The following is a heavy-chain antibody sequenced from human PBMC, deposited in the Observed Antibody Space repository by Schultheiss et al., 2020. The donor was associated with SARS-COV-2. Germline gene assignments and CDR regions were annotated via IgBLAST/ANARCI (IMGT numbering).Heavy chain of an antibody. CDR1: GGSISSSSYY. D-gene: IGHD5-18*01. CDR2: IYYSGST. J-gene: IGHJ6*03. V-gene: IGHV4-61*05. Sequence: SETLSLTCTVSGGSISSSSYYWGWIRQPPGKGLEWIGYIYYSGSTNYNPSLKSRVTISVDTSKNQFSLKLSSVTAADTAVYYCARGLGYSYPYYYYYYMDVWGKGTTVTVSS. CDR3: ARGLGYSYPYYYYYYMDV.